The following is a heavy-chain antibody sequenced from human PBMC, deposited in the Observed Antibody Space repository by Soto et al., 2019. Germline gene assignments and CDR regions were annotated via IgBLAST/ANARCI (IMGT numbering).Heavy chain of an antibody. J-gene: IGHJ6*02. CDR3: ARDRPYEGGYSSSWYAGYYYYGMDV. CDR2: TYYRSKWYN. Sequence: PSQTLSLTCAISGDSVSSNSAAWNWIRQSPSRGLEWLGRTYYRSKWYNDYAVSVKSRITINPDTSKNQFSLQLNSVTPEDTAVYYCARDRPYEGGYSSSWYAGYYYYGMDVWGQGTTVTVSS. V-gene: IGHV6-1*01. D-gene: IGHD6-13*01. CDR1: GDSVSSNSAA.